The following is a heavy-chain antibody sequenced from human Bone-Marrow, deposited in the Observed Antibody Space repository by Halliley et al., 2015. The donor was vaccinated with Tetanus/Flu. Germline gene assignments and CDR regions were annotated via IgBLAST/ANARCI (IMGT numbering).Heavy chain of an antibody. CDR1: GFTFSHYA. V-gene: IGHV3-23*01. Sequence: SLRLSCAASGFTFSHYAMSWVRQAPGKGLEWVSTISGSGDSTYYADSVKGRFTISRGNSKSTLYVQMSRLRGDDTAVYFCAKDLSRNNYWYFDIWGRGTLLTVSS. J-gene: IGHJ2*01. CDR2: ISGSGDST. CDR3: AKDLSRNNYWYFDI.